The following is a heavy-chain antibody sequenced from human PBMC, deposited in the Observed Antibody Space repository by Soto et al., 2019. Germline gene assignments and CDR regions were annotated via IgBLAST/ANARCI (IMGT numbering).Heavy chain of an antibody. V-gene: IGHV2-5*02. CDR1: GFSLSTYGVG. CDR2: IYWDDDT. Sequence: QITLKESGPTLVKPTQTLTLTCNFSGFSLSTYGVGVGWIRQPPGKALEWLALIYWDDDTRFSPSLNSRLAITKDTSKSQVVLTMTHMDPVDTATYYCAHRPGFSMAFDYWGPGSLVTVS. CDR3: AHRPGFSMAFDY. D-gene: IGHD3-10*01. J-gene: IGHJ4*02.